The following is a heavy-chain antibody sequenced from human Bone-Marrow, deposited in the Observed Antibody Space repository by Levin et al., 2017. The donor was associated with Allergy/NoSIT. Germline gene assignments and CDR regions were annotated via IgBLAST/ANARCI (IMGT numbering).Heavy chain of an antibody. Sequence: ASVKVSCKASGYTFTGYRLHWVRQAPGQGLEWMGWINPNNGDTKYAQKLQGRVTMTRDTFIRTAYMELAYLRPDDTAVYYCACGYGRVDTGTVGDWGQGTLVSVSS. CDR3: ACGYGRVDTGTVGD. D-gene: IGHD5-18*01. V-gene: IGHV1-2*02. CDR2: INPNNGDT. CDR1: GYTFTGYR. J-gene: IGHJ4*02.